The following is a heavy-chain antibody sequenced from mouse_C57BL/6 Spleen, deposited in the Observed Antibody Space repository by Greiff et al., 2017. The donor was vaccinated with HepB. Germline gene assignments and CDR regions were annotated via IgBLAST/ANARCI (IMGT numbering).Heavy chain of an antibody. Sequence: VQVVESGAELVKPGASVKISCKASGYAFSSYWMNWVKQRPGKGLEWIGQIYPGDGDTNYNGKFKGKATLTADKSSSTAYMQLSSLTSEDSAVYFCSRRGGSSYNYAMDYWGQGTSVTVSS. CDR2: IYPGDGDT. J-gene: IGHJ4*01. V-gene: IGHV1-80*01. CDR1: GYAFSSYW. CDR3: SRRGGSSYNYAMDY. D-gene: IGHD1-1*01.